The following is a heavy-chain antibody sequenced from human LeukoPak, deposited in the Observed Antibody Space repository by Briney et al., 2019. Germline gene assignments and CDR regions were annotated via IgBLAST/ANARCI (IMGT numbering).Heavy chain of an antibody. V-gene: IGHV3-23*01. Sequence: PGGSLRLSCAASGFTFSSYAMSWVRQAPGKGLEWVSAISGSGGSTYYADSVKGRFTISRDNAKNSLYLQMNSLRAEDTAVYYCARGPPYSSSWYADYYYYYYMNVWGKGTTVTVSS. CDR1: GFTFSSYA. J-gene: IGHJ6*03. CDR3: ARGPPYSSSWYADYYYYYYMNV. D-gene: IGHD6-13*01. CDR2: ISGSGGST.